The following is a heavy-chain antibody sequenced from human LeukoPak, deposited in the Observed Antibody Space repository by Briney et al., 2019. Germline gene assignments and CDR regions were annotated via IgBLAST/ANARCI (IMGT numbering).Heavy chain of an antibody. V-gene: IGHV3-48*03. J-gene: IGHJ4*02. CDR3: ARDRFFYSSGWIFDY. CDR2: ISSSGSTI. D-gene: IGHD6-19*01. CDR1: GFTFSSYE. Sequence: GGSLRLSCAASGFTFSSYEMNWVRQAPGKGLEWVSYISSSGSTIYYADSVKGRFTISRDSAKNSLYLQMNSLRAEDTAVYYCARDRFFYSSGWIFDYWGQGTLVTVSS.